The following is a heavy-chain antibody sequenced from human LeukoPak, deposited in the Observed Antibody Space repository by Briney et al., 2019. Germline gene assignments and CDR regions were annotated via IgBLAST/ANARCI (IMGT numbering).Heavy chain of an antibody. Sequence: PSETLSLTCTVSGGSVSSGSYYWSWIRQPPGKGLEWIGYIYYSGSTNYNPSLKSRVTISVDTSKNQFSLKLSSVTAADTAVYYCARAKQRGQWLVETIDYWGQGTLVTVSS. CDR3: ARAKQRGQWLVETIDY. J-gene: IGHJ4*02. CDR2: IYYSGST. CDR1: GGSVSSGSYY. D-gene: IGHD6-19*01. V-gene: IGHV4-61*01.